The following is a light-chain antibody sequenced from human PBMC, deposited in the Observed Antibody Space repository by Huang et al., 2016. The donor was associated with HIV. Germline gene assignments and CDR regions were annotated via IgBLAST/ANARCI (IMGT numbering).Light chain of an antibody. CDR3: MQALQSPWT. V-gene: IGKV2-28*01. CDR2: SGS. Sequence: DIVMTQSPLSLPVTPGEPASISCRSSQSLLHSNGYTYLDWYLQKPGQSPQLLIYSGSNRAAGVPDRFSGSGSGTDFTLKISRVEAEEVGVYYCMQALQSPWTFGQGTKVEIK. CDR1: QSLLHSNGYTY. J-gene: IGKJ1*01.